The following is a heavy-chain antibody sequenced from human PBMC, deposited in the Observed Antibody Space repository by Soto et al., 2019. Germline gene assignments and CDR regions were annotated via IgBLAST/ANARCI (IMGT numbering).Heavy chain of an antibody. Sequence: GGSLKLSCAASGFPFSSYAMHWVRQAPGKGLEWVAVISYDGSNKYYADSVKGRFTISRDNSKNTLYLQMNSLRAEDTAVYHCARDYDFWSGYYGTGMDVWGQGTTVTVSS. CDR1: GFPFSSYA. CDR2: ISYDGSNK. V-gene: IGHV3-30-3*01. J-gene: IGHJ6*02. CDR3: ARDYDFWSGYYGTGMDV. D-gene: IGHD3-3*01.